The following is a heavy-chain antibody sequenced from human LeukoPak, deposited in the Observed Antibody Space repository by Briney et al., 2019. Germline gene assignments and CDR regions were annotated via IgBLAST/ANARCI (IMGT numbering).Heavy chain of an antibody. CDR1: GASFNTYY. V-gene: IGHV4-34*01. J-gene: IGHJ5*01. D-gene: IGHD2-8*01. CDR2: VKHDGDT. CDR3: ARGPVALPNDRLSLFFDF. Sequence: SETLSHTCAVSGASFNTYYWTWIRQSPDKGLEWIGEVKHDGDTNVNPSLRSRVVMSVDASKNQFSLKMTSVAAADTAIYFCARGPVALPNDRLSLFFDFWGQGTLVTVSS.